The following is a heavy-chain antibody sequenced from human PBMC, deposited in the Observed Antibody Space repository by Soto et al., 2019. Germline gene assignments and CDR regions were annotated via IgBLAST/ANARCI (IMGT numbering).Heavy chain of an antibody. CDR2: VSGRGGDT. Sequence: EVHLLQSGGGLVQSGGSLRLSCAASGFSLSSFALSWVRQSPGKGLEWVAAVSGRGGDTYYANSVKGRFTISRDNSQNTLFLQMNSLRAEDSAIYYCAKDPNYDFWSGFSAVYFDYWGQGTLVTVSS. CDR3: AKDPNYDFWSGFSAVYFDY. V-gene: IGHV3-23*01. CDR1: GFSLSSFA. J-gene: IGHJ4*02. D-gene: IGHD3-3*01.